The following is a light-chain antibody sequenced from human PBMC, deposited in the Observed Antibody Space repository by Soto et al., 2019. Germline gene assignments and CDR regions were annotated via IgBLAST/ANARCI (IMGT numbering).Light chain of an antibody. V-gene: IGKV3-11*01. CDR2: DAS. CDR3: QQRSNWPSMYT. Sequence: EIVLTQSPATLSLSPGERATLSCRASQSVSSYLAWYQQKPGQAPRLLIYDASNRATGIPARFSGSGSGTDFTLTISSLEPEDFAVYYCQQRSNWPSMYTFVQGTKLENK. J-gene: IGKJ2*01. CDR1: QSVSSY.